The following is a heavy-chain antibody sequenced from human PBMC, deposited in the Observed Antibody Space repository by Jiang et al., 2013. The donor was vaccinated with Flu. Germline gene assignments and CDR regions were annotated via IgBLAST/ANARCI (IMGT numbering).Heavy chain of an antibody. D-gene: IGHD4-17*01. J-gene: IGHJ4*02. Sequence: QSGSELKRPGASVRISCKTSGYTHTGYAINWVRQAPGQGLEWMGWINANTGNPTYAQVLGGRLVFSFDTSVSTAYLQISSLRAEDTAVYFCAGAPDPDYGDYFLDFWGQGSLVTVSS. CDR3: AGAPDPDYGDYFLDF. CDR1: GYTHTGYA. CDR2: INANTGNP. V-gene: IGHV7-4-1*02.